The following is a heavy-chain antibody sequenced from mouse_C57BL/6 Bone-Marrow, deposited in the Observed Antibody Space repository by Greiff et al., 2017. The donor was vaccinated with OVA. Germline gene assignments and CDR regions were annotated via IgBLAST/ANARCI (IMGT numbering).Heavy chain of an antibody. CDR2: IHPNSGST. CDR1: GYTFTSYW. J-gene: IGHJ3*01. CDR3: ARRAYYSAAWFAY. V-gene: IGHV1-64*01. Sequence: VQLQQPGAELVKPGASVKLSCKASGYTFTSYWMHWVKQRPGQGLEWIGMIHPNSGSTNYNEKFKSKATLTVDKSSSTAYMQLSSLTPVDSAVYYCARRAYYSAAWFAYWGEGTLVTVSA. D-gene: IGHD2-12*01.